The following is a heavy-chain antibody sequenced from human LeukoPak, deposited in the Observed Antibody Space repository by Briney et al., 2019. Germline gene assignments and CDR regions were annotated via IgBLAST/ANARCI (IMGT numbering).Heavy chain of an antibody. CDR1: GYTLTELS. CDR2: FGPEDGET. D-gene: IGHD3-10*01. CDR3: ATATMVRGVIISIWFDP. Sequence: ASVKVSCKVSGYTLTELSMHWVRQAPGKGLEWMGGFGPEDGETIYAQKFQGRVTMTEDTSTDTAYMELSSLRSEDTAVYYCATATMVRGVIISIWFDPWGQGTLVTVSS. J-gene: IGHJ5*02. V-gene: IGHV1-24*01.